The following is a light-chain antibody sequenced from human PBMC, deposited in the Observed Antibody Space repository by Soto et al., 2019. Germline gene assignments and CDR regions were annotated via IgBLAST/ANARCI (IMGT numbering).Light chain of an antibody. V-gene: IGKV1-5*03. CDR3: QHYSAYST. Sequence: DIQMTQSPSTLSASVGDRVTITCRASQSISVWLSWYQQKPGKAPKLLIYMASTLESGVPSRFSGSGSGTEFTLTISILQPDDFANYYCQHYSAYSTFGQGTRVEI. J-gene: IGKJ1*01. CDR2: MAS. CDR1: QSISVW.